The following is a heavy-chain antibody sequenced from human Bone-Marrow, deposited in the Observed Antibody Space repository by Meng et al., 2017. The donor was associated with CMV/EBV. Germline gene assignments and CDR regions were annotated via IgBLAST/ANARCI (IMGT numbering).Heavy chain of an antibody. Sequence: LSCAASGFTFSSSVLHWVRQAPGKGLEWVAVISYDGSNKYYADSVKGRFTISRDSSKNTLYLQMDSLRPEDTAVYYCARVTGYFDYWGQGTLVTVSS. J-gene: IGHJ4*02. D-gene: IGHD1-1*01. CDR3: ARVTGYFDY. V-gene: IGHV3-30-3*01. CDR2: ISYDGSNK. CDR1: GFTFSSSV.